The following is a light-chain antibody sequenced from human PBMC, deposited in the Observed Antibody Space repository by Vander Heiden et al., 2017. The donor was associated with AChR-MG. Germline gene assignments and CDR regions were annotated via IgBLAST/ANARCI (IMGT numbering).Light chain of an antibody. CDR3: LQGNSYPWT. CDR2: AAS. J-gene: IGKJ1*01. CDR1: QGIRNS. Sequence: DIQMTQSPSSVSASVGDRVTITCRASQGIRNSLAWYQQKPGKGPKLLIYAASNLQSGVPSRFSGSGSGTDFTLTISSLQPEDFATYYCLQGNSYPWTFGEGTKVEIK. V-gene: IGKV1-12*01.